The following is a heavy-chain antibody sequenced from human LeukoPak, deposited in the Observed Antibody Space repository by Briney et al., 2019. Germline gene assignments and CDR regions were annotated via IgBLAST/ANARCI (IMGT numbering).Heavy chain of an antibody. V-gene: IGHV3-15*01. J-gene: IGHJ4*02. CDR2: IKSKTDGGTT. Sequence: PGGSLRLSCAASGFTFSSYWMSWVRQAPGKGLEWVGRIKSKTDGGTTDYAAPVKGRFTISRDDSKNTLYLQMNSLKTEDTAVYYCTTEGRGSYYGIDYWGQGTLVTVSS. CDR1: GFTFSSYW. D-gene: IGHD1-26*01. CDR3: TTEGRGSYYGIDY.